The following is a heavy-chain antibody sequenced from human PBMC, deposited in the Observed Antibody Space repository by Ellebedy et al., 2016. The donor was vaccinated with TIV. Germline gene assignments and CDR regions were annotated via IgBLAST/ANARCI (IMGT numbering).Heavy chain of an antibody. CDR3: ARDLTGGGAFDI. CDR2: IIPILGIT. Sequence: ASVKVSCKATGGTFSSYGISWVRQAPGQGLEWMGRIIPILGITNYAQNFQGRVTITADTAMTTAYMELSSLRAEDTAVYYCARDLTGGGAFDIWGQGTLVTVSS. V-gene: IGHV1-69*04. D-gene: IGHD7-27*01. J-gene: IGHJ3*02. CDR1: GGTFSSYG.